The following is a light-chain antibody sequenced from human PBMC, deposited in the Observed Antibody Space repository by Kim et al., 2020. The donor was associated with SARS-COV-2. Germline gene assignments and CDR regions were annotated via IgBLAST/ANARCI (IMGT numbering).Light chain of an antibody. J-gene: IGLJ2*01. V-gene: IGLV9-49*01. Sequence: QLVLTQPPSASASLGASVTLTCTLSSGYSNYKVDWYQQRPGKGPRFVMRVGTGGIVGFKGDGIPDRFSVLGSGLNRYLTIENIQEEDESDYHCGADHGSGSNFVYVFGGETRLAVL. CDR1: SGYSNYK. CDR2: VGTGGIVG. CDR3: GADHGSGSNFVYV.